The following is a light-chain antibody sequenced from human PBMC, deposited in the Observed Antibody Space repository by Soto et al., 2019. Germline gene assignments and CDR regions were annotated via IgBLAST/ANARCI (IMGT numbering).Light chain of an antibody. CDR3: QSYDDSLSSWV. CDR1: SSNIGAGHA. Sequence: QSVLTQPPSVSGAPGQRVTISCTGSSSNIGAGHALHWYQHLPGAAPKLLMYGNSDRPSGVPDRFSGSKSGTSASLAITGLQPEDEADYYCQSYDDSLSSWVFGGGTKLTVL. V-gene: IGLV1-40*01. J-gene: IGLJ3*02. CDR2: GNS.